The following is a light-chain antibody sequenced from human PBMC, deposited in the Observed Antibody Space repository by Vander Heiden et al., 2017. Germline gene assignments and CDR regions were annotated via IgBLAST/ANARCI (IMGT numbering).Light chain of an antibody. Sequence: EGVMTQSPATISVSPGERATLSGRASQSVDRNLAWYQQKPGQAPRLLIYGASTRASDIPARFSGTGSGTDFTLTISSLQSEDFAVYYCQHYNNWPPWTFGQGTKVEIK. CDR2: GAS. V-gene: IGKV3-15*01. J-gene: IGKJ1*01. CDR1: QSVDRN. CDR3: QHYNNWPPWT.